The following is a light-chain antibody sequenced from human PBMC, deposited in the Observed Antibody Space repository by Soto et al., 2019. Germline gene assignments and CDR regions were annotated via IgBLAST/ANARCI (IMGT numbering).Light chain of an antibody. CDR2: DAS. V-gene: IGKV1-5*01. CDR1: ENINTW. CDR3: QQYSTYPWT. Sequence: DIQMTQSPFTLSASAGDRVTITCRASENINTWLAWYQQKSGKVPKLLIFDASTLASGAPSRFSGSASGTEFRLTIRSLQPDDFATYYCQQYSTYPWTFGQGTKVEI. J-gene: IGKJ1*01.